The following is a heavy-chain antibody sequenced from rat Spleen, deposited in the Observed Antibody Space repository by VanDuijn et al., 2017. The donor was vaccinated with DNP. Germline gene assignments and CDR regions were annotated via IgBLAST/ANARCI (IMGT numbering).Heavy chain of an antibody. J-gene: IGHJ2*01. CDR3: ARWKIGPHYFDY. D-gene: IGHD1-5*01. Sequence: EVQLQESGPGLVKPSQSLSLTCSVTGSSITSNYWGWIRQFPGNKMEYVGHISYSGRTNYNPSLKSRISITRDTSKNQFFLQLNSVTTEDTATYYCARWKIGPHYFDYWGQGVMVTVSS. CDR2: ISYSGRT. V-gene: IGHV3-1*01. CDR1: GSSITSNY.